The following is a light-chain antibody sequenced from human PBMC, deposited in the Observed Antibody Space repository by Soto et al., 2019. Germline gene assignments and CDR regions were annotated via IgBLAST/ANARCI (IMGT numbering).Light chain of an antibody. V-gene: IGLV1-40*01. CDR3: QSYDSSLSGSV. Sequence: QSVLTQPPSVSGAPGQRVTISCTGSSSNIGAGYDVHWYQQLPRTAPKLLIYGNSNRPSGVPDRFSGSKSGTSASLAITGLQAEDVADYYCQSYDSSLSGSVFGGGTKLTVL. J-gene: IGLJ3*02. CDR2: GNS. CDR1: SSNIGAGYD.